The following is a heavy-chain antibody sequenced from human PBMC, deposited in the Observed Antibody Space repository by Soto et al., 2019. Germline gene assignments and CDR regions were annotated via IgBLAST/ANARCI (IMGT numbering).Heavy chain of an antibody. CDR2: INSDGSST. D-gene: IGHD1-7*01. CDR1: GFTFSSYW. CDR3: ARVGNYGPIDY. Sequence: GGSLRLSCAASGFTFSSYWMHWVRQAPGKGLVWVSRINSDGSSTSYADSVKGRFTISRDNAKNTLYLQMNSLRAEDTAVYYCARVGNYGPIDYWGQGTLVTVSS. V-gene: IGHV3-74*01. J-gene: IGHJ4*02.